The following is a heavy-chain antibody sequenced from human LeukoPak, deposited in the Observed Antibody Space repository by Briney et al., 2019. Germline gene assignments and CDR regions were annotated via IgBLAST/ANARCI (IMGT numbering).Heavy chain of an antibody. CDR3: AREVRASYQQNDAFDI. D-gene: IGHD2-2*01. CDR2: IYASGST. V-gene: IGHV4-4*07. Sequence: SETLSLTCSVSGGSLSTYHWNWIRQPAGKGLEWIGRIYASGSTDYNPSLKSRVTMSVDTSKNQFSLKLSSVTAADTAVYYCAREVRASYQQNDAFDIWGQGTMVTVSS. CDR1: GGSLSTYH. J-gene: IGHJ3*02.